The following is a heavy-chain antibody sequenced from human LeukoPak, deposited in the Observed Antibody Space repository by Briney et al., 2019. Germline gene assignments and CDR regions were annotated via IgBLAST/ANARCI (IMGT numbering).Heavy chain of an antibody. CDR1: GGSFSGYY. CDR3: ARTYDSPGYYSPDYYYMDV. V-gene: IGHV4-34*01. D-gene: IGHD3-22*01. Sequence: SETLSLTCAVYGGSFSGYYWSWIRQPPGKGLEWIGEINHSGSTNYNPSLKSRVTISVDTSKNQFSLKLSSVTAADTAVYYCARTYDSPGYYSPDYYYMDVWGKGTTVTISS. CDR2: INHSGST. J-gene: IGHJ6*03.